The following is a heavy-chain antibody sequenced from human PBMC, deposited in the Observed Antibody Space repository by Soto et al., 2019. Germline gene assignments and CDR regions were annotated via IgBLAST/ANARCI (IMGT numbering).Heavy chain of an antibody. V-gene: IGHV3-53*05. J-gene: IGHJ2*01. CDR3: ARDLSTSSDYWYFDL. D-gene: IGHD2-2*01. CDR2: IYSGGTS. Sequence: GGSLRLSCAASGFTVSTNYVSWVRQAPGKGPEWVSVIYSGGTSDYADSVKGRFTISRDNSKNTLYLQMNSLRAEDTAVYYCARDLSTSSDYWYFDLWGRGTLVTVSS. CDR1: GFTVSTNY.